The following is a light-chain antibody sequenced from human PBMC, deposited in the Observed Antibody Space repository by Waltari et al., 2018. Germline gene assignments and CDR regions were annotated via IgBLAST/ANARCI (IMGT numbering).Light chain of an antibody. V-gene: IGKV1-6*01. CDR3: LQDYTYPPWT. J-gene: IGKJ1*01. CDR1: QDIRKE. CDR2: AAS. Sequence: IQMTQSPSSLSASVGERVSITFRASQDIRKELAWYQQKPGKAPKLLIYAASSLHVGVPSRFSGSGSGTDFTLTISSLQPEDFATYYCLQDYTYPPWTFGQGTKVEI.